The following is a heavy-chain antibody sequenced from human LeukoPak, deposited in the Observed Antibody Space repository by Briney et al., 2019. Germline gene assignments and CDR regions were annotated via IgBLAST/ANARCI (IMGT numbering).Heavy chain of an antibody. CDR1: GFTFSSYA. V-gene: IGHV3-23*01. CDR2: INDNGDGT. Sequence: GGSLRLSCAASGFTFSSYAMSWVRQAPGKGPKWVSTINDNGDGTYYADSVKGRFTISRDNSYNTVSLQMNSLRDEDTAVYYCARDQGGVVRGVIDWFDPWGQGALVTVSS. CDR3: ARDQGGVVRGVIDWFDP. J-gene: IGHJ5*02. D-gene: IGHD3-10*01.